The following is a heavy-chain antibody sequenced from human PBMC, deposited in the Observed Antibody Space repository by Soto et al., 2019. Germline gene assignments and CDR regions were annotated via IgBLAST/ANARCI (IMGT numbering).Heavy chain of an antibody. D-gene: IGHD4-17*01. CDR3: ARGLSVTLFDN. J-gene: IGHJ4*02. V-gene: IGHV4-31*03. CDR2: IYYSGST. CDR1: GGSISTGGYY. Sequence: QVQLQESGPGLVKPSQTLSLTCTVSGGSISTGGYYWTWIRQHPGKGLEWIGYIYYSGSTYYNPSLKSRVTISVDPSKNQFSLKLSSVTAADTAVYYWARGLSVTLFDNWGQGTLVTVSS.